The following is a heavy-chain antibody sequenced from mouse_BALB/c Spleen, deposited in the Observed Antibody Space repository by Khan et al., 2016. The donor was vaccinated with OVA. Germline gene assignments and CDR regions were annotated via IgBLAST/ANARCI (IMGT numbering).Heavy chain of an antibody. J-gene: IGHJ3*01. D-gene: IGHD2-14*01. V-gene: IGHV1-85*01. CDR2: IFPGDGST. CDR3: GRGGYGGFAY. CDR1: GYTFTSYD. Sequence: QVQLQQSGAELVKPGTSVKLSCKASGYTFTSYDINWVRQRPEQGLDWIGWIFPGDGSTKYNEKFKGKATLTTVKSSSTAYMQLSRLTSEDSAGCFCGRGGYGGFAYWGQGTLVTVSA.